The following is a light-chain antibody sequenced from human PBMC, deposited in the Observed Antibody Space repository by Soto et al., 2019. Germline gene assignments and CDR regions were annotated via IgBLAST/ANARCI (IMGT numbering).Light chain of an antibody. V-gene: IGLV2-14*01. J-gene: IGLJ1*01. CDR2: EVS. CDR3: CSYTSSSIDDV. Sequence: QSALTQPASVSGSPGQSITLSCTGTSSDVGCYNYVSWYQQHTGKAPKLMIYEVSNRTSGVSNRFSGSKSGNTAYLTISGLQAEDEADYYCCSYTSSSIDDVFGTGTKLTVL. CDR1: SSDVGCYNY.